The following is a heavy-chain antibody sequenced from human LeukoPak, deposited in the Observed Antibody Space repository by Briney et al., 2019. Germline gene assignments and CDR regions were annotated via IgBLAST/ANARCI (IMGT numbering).Heavy chain of an antibody. CDR3: ARSQWLVVLDY. CDR1: GGSISSISSNNYH. D-gene: IGHD6-19*01. CDR2: INHSGST. V-gene: IGHV4-39*07. Sequence: SETLSLTCIVSGGSISSISSNNYHWSWIRQPPGKGLEWIGEINHSGSTNYNPSLKSRVTISVDTSKNQFSLRLSSVTAADTAVYYCARSQWLVVLDYWGQGTLVTVSS. J-gene: IGHJ4*02.